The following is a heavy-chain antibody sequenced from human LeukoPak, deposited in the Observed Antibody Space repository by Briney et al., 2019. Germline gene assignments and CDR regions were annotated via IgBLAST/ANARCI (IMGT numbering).Heavy chain of an antibody. V-gene: IGHV4-61*08. CDR1: GGSISSGGYY. CDR2: IYYSGIT. D-gene: IGHD1-1*01. CDR3: ARGSAGTTGNWFDP. Sequence: SQTLSLTCTVSGGSISSGGYYWRWLRQPPGKGLEWIAYIYYSGITNYNPSLRSRVTISVDTSKNRFSLKLTSVTAADTAVYYCARGSAGTTGNWFDPWGRGTLVTVSS. J-gene: IGHJ5*02.